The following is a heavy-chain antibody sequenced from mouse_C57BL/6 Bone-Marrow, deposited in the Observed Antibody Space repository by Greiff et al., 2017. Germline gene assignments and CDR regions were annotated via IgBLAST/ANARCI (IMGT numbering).Heavy chain of an antibody. V-gene: IGHV14-4*01. CDR2: IDPENDDT. D-gene: IGHD1-1*01. CDR1: GFNIKDDY. J-gene: IGHJ3*01. CDR3: TIYYCGSWFAY. Sequence: VQLQQSGAELVRPGASVKLSCTASGFNIKDDYMHWVKQRPEQGLEWIGWIDPENDDTEYASKFQGKATITADTSSNTAYRQRSSLTSEDTAVFYSTIYYCGSWFAYWGQGTLVTVSA.